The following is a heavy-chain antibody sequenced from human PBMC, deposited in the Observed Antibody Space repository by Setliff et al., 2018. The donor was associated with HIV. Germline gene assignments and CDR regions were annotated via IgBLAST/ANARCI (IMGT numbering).Heavy chain of an antibody. CDR1: GGSISSYY. J-gene: IGHJ4*02. CDR2: IYTSGST. V-gene: IGHV4-4*07. D-gene: IGHD6-13*01. CDR3: AKTGGSSWYFYFDY. Sequence: PSETLSLTCTVSGGSISSYYWSWIRQPAGKGLEWIGRIYTSGSTNYNPSLKSRVTMSVDTSKNQFSLKLSSVTAADTAVYYCAKTGGSSWYFYFDYWGQGTLVTVSS.